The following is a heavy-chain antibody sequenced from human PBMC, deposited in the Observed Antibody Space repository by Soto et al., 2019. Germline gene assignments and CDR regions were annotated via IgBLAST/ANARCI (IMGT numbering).Heavy chain of an antibody. D-gene: IGHD6-13*01. V-gene: IGHV4-34*01. CDR1: GGSFSGYY. J-gene: IGHJ3*02. Sequence: SETLSLTCAVYGGSFSGYYWSWIRQPPGKGLEWIGEINHSGSTNYNPSLKSRVTISVDTSKNQFSLKLSSVTAADTAVYYCARGDIAAAVHDAFDIWGQGTMVTVSS. CDR2: INHSGST. CDR3: ARGDIAAAVHDAFDI.